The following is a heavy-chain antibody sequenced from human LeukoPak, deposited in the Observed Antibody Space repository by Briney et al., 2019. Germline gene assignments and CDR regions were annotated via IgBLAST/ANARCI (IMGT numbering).Heavy chain of an antibody. CDR2: IRSKTNNYAT. V-gene: IGHV3-73*01. D-gene: IGHD4-17*01. J-gene: IGHJ4*02. Sequence: PGGSLRLSCAASGFTFSGSAMHWVRQASGKGLEWVGRIRSKTNNYATAYAASVKGRFTISRDDSKNAAYLQINSLKTEDTAVYYCTTQLITVPGGYWGQGTLVTVSS. CDR3: TTQLITVPGGY. CDR1: GFTFSGSA.